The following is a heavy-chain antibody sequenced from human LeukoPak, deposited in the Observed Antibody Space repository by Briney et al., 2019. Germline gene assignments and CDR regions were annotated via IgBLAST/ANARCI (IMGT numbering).Heavy chain of an antibody. D-gene: IGHD2-2*01. CDR1: GYTFTGYY. V-gene: IGHV1-2*02. Sequence: ASVKVSCKASGYTFTGYYMHWVRQAPGQGLEWMGWINPNSGGTNYAQKFQGRVTMTRDTSISTAYMELSRLRSDDTAVYYCARSIVVVPAAQYYYYYMDVWGKGTTVTVSS. J-gene: IGHJ6*03. CDR2: INPNSGGT. CDR3: ARSIVVVPAAQYYYYYMDV.